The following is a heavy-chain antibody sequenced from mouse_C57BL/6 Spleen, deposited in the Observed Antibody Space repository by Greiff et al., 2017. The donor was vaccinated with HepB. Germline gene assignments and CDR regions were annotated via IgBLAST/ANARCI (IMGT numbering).Heavy chain of an antibody. CDR1: GFTFSSYA. D-gene: IGHD1-1*01. CDR3: ARWHGTVVMDY. V-gene: IGHV5-4*03. J-gene: IGHJ4*01. Sequence: EVKLVESGGGLVKPGGSLKLSCAASGFTFSSYAMSWVRQTPEKRLEWVATISDGGSYTYYPDNVKGRFTISRDNAKNNLYLQMSHLKSEDTAMYYCARWHGTVVMDYWGQGTSVTVSS. CDR2: ISDGGSYT.